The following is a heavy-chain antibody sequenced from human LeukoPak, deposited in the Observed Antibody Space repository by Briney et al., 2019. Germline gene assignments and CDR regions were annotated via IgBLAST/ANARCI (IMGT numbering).Heavy chain of an antibody. Sequence: GGSLRLSCAASGFTFSSYAMSWVRQAPGKGLEWVSAISGSGGSTYYADSVKGRFTISRDNSKNTLYLQMNSLRAEDTAVYYCAKSGGYSYGPYYFDYWGQGTLVTVSS. D-gene: IGHD5-18*01. CDR2: ISGSGGST. V-gene: IGHV3-23*01. CDR3: AKSGGYSYGPYYFDY. CDR1: GFTFSSYA. J-gene: IGHJ4*02.